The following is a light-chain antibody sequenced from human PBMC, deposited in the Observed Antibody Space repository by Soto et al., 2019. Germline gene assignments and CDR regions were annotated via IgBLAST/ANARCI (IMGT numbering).Light chain of an antibody. CDR2: AAS. J-gene: IGKJ4*01. Sequence: EIVLTQSPGTLSLSPGERATLSCRASQSVSSSYLAWYQQKPGQAPRILIFAASSRATGIPARFSGSGSGTDFTLTISSLEPEDFAVYYCQQRSNLLTFGGGTKVDI. CDR3: QQRSNLLT. V-gene: IGKV3D-20*02. CDR1: QSVSSSY.